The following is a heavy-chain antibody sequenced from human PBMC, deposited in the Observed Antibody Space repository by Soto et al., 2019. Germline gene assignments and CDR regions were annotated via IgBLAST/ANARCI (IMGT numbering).Heavy chain of an antibody. CDR2: ISSSSSYI. V-gene: IGHV3-21*01. Sequence: EVQLVESGGGLVKPGGSLRLSCAASGFTFSSYSMNWVRQAPGKGLEWVSSISSSSSYIYYADSVKGRFTISRDNAKNSLYLQMNGLRAEETGVYYCARDPEGYCSGGSCYWGDYWGQGTLVTVSS. J-gene: IGHJ4*02. CDR3: ARDPEGYCSGGSCYWGDY. CDR1: GFTFSSYS. D-gene: IGHD2-15*01.